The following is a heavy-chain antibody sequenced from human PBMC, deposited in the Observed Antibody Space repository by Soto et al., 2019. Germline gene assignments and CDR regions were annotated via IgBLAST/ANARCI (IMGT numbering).Heavy chain of an antibody. CDR3: ARDQMTTVTINDYYGMDV. Sequence: ASVKVSCKASGYSFADYYMHWARQAPGQGLEWMGWINPDSGGTNYAQKFQGRVTMTRDSSITTAYMELTGLRSDDTAVYYCARDQMTTVTINDYYGMDVWGQGTTVTVSS. V-gene: IGHV1-2*02. D-gene: IGHD4-17*01. CDR2: INPDSGGT. CDR1: GYSFADYY. J-gene: IGHJ6*02.